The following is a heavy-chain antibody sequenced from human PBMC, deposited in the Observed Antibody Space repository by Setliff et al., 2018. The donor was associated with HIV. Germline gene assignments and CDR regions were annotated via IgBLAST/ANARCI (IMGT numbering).Heavy chain of an antibody. CDR3: ARDVAIQLERRESVHSYYGMDV. V-gene: IGHV1-18*01. CDR2: ISAYNGNT. J-gene: IGHJ6*02. D-gene: IGHD1-1*01. Sequence: GASVKVSCKASGGTFSSYGISWVRQAPGQGLEWMGWISAYNGNTNYAQKLQGRVTLTRDTSTSTVYMELNSLKSEDTAVYYCARDVAIQLERRESVHSYYGMDVWGHGTTVTVS. CDR1: GGTFSSYG.